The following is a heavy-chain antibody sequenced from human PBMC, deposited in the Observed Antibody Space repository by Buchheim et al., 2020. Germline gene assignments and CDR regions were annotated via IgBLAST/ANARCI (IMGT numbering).Heavy chain of an antibody. Sequence: QVQLVESGGGVVQPGRSLRLSCAASGFTFSSYAMHWVRQAPSKGLEWVAVISYDGSNKYYADSVKGRFTISRDNSKNTLYLQMNSLRAEDTAVYYCARGAAVSVVWGQGTL. CDR3: ARGAAVSVV. V-gene: IGHV3-30*04. J-gene: IGHJ4*02. CDR1: GFTFSSYA. D-gene: IGHD1-14*01. CDR2: ISYDGSNK.